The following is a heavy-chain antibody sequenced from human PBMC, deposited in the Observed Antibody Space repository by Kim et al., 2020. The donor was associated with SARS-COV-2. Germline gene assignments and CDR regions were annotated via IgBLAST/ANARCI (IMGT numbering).Heavy chain of an antibody. CDR1: GFTFDDYA. J-gene: IGHJ3*02. CDR3: AKAPGGSISGSYYPI. D-gene: IGHD3-10*01. V-gene: IGHV3-9*01. CDR2: ISWNSGSI. Sequence: GGSLRLSCAASGFTFDDYAMHWVRQAPGKGLEWVSGISWNSGSIGYADSVKGRFTISRDNAKNSLYLQMNSLRAEDTALYYCAKAPGGSISGSYYPIWG.